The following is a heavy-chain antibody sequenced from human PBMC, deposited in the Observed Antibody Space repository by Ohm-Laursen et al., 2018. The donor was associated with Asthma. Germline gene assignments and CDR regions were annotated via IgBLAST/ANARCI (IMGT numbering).Heavy chain of an antibody. Sequence: ASVKVSCKASGGTFSSYAISWVRQAPGQGLEWMGGIIPIFGTANYAQKFQGRVTITADESTSTAYMELSSLRSEDTAVYYCARDPSGSYYVDQYNDAFDIWGQGTMVTVSS. V-gene: IGHV1-69*13. CDR1: GGTFSSYA. J-gene: IGHJ3*02. CDR3: ARDPSGSYYVDQYNDAFDI. D-gene: IGHD1-26*01. CDR2: IIPIFGTA.